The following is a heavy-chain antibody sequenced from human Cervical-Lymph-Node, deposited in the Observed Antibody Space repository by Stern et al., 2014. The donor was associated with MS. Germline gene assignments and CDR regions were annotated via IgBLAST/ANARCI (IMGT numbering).Heavy chain of an antibody. CDR3: ARLVTSTGNHNWFDT. D-gene: IGHD1-1*01. V-gene: IGHV4-4*02. Sequence: QLQLQESGPGLVKPSGTLSLMCAVSGGSFTSSDWWSWVRQSPGKGLEWIGDIYYSGATKYNPSLRSRSIISVNKSNNQSPLNLTSVTAADTAVYYCARLVTSTGNHNWFDTWGQGTLVTVSS. CDR1: GGSFTSSDW. CDR2: IYYSGAT. J-gene: IGHJ5*02.